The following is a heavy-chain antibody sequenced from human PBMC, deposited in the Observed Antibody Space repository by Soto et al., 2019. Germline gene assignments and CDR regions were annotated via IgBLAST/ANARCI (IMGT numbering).Heavy chain of an antibody. CDR2: IWYDGSNK. D-gene: IGHD1-1*01. CDR3: ASDHVGKRPKGIDY. J-gene: IGHJ4*02. V-gene: IGHV3-33*01. CDR1: GFTFSSYG. Sequence: PGGSPRLSCAASGFTFSSYGMHWVRQAPGKGLEWVAVIWYDGSNKYYADSVKGRFTISRDNSKNTLYLQMNSLRAEDTAVYYCASDHVGKRPKGIDYWGQGTLVTVSS.